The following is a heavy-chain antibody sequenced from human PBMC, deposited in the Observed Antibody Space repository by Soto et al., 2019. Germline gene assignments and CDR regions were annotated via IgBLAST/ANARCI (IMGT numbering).Heavy chain of an antibody. J-gene: IGHJ6*02. CDR1: GFTFSNYA. V-gene: IGHV3-23*01. D-gene: IGHD2-8*01. CDR3: AKGGRRVLIPMDV. Sequence: QLLESGGGLVQIGGSLRLSCTASGFTFSNYAMSWVRQAPGKGLEWVSGIRSSGESTYYADSVKGRLTISRDNSKNMLYLQINSLRAEDTAVYYCAKGGRRVLIPMDVWGQGTTVTVSS. CDR2: IRSSGEST.